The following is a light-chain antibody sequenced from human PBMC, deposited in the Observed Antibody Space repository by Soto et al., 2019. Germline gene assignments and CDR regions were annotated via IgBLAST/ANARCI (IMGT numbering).Light chain of an antibody. CDR1: SGHSNYA. J-gene: IGLJ3*02. CDR2: VNSDGSH. V-gene: IGLV4-69*01. CDR3: QTWGTGIQV. Sequence: QPVLTQSPSASASLGASVKLTCTLSSGHSNYAIAWHQQQPEKVPRYLMQVNSDGSHSKGDGIPDRFSGSSSGAERYLTISSLQSEDESDYSCQTWGTGIQVFGGGTKLTVL.